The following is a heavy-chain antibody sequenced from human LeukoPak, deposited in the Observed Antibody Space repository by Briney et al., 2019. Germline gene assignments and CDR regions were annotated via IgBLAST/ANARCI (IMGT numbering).Heavy chain of an antibody. J-gene: IGHJ4*02. CDR2: IKRKIEAEAT. CDR1: GFTFNNAW. Sequence: GGSLRLSCAVPGFTFNNAWMNWVRQAPGKGLEWVGRIKRKIEAEATDYAAPVKGRFTISRDDSKSTLYLQMNSLKSEDTAVYYCTTLSFVWFGDDYWGQGTLVTVS. V-gene: IGHV3-15*01. CDR3: TTLSFVWFGDDY. D-gene: IGHD3-10*01.